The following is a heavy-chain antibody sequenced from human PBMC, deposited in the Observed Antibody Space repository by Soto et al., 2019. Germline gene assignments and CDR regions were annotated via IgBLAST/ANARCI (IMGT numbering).Heavy chain of an antibody. D-gene: IGHD5-12*01. Sequence: GESLKIPCKGSGYSFTSYWISRERQIPGKGRGWMVRLDHKDSYTNYRPSFKGHVTIPADKPISIAYLQWRHLKASDTAMYYCDRLWSGYDYPGSPYYYYGMDVWGQGTTVTVSS. V-gene: IGHV5-10-1*01. CDR3: DRLWSGYDYPGSPYYYYGMDV. CDR1: GYSFTSYW. CDR2: LDHKDSYT. J-gene: IGHJ6*02.